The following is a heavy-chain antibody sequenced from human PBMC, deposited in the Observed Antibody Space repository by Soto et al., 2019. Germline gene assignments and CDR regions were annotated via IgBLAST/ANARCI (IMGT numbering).Heavy chain of an antibody. V-gene: IGHV4-59*01. Sequence: XETLPLTGTASGGSISSSYWRWLRQSPGKGLDWLWYIYDSGSTNYNPSLKNRGTISVDTFKNQFSMKLSSVAAADTGVYSCARAQREKRWLRFYRTRDFDIWGQGTMVTVSS. CDR3: ARAQREKRWLRFYRTRDFDI. J-gene: IGHJ3*02. CDR2: IYDSGST. D-gene: IGHD5-12*01. CDR1: GGSISSSY.